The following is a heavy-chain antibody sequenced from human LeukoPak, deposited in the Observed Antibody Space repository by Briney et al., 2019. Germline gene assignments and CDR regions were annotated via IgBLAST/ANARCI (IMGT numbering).Heavy chain of an antibody. J-gene: IGHJ6*03. V-gene: IGHV4-34*01. CDR2: INHSGST. CDR1: GGSFSGYY. D-gene: IGHD4-23*01. CDR3: ARSRGNSRYYYYMDV. Sequence: PSETLSLTCAVYGGSFSGYYWSWIRQPPGKGLEWIGEINHSGSTNYNPSLKSRVTMSVDTSKNQFSLKLSSVTAADTAVYYCARSRGNSRYYYYMDVWGKGTTVTVSS.